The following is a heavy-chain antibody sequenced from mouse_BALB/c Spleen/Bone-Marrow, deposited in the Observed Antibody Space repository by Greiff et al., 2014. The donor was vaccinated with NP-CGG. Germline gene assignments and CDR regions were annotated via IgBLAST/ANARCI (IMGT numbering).Heavy chain of an antibody. CDR1: GYTFTSYW. J-gene: IGHJ2*01. CDR2: IYPSDSYT. V-gene: IGHV1-69*02. D-gene: IGHD1-1*01. Sequence: VKLQESGAELVRPGASVKPSCKASGYTFTSYWINWVKQRPGQGLEWIGNIYPSDSYTNYNQKFKDKATLTVDKSSTTAYMQLSSPTSEDSAVYYCTRGGSSPYYFDYWGQGTTLTVSS. CDR3: TRGGSSPYYFDY.